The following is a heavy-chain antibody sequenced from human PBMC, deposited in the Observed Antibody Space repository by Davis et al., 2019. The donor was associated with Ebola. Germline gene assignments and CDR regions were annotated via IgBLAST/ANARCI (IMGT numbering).Heavy chain of an antibody. CDR2: VNPQIGNT. D-gene: IGHD5/OR15-5a*01. V-gene: IGHV1-8*01. Sequence: ASVKVSCKASGYTFIEYDINWVRQATGQGLEWMGLVNPQIGNTGYAQKFRGRVTMTTNSTTRTAYLELSGLRSEDTAVYYCTTSVAPPEDYYYYGLDVWGQGTTVTVSS. CDR3: TTSVAPPEDYYYYGLDV. CDR1: GYTFIEYD. J-gene: IGHJ6*02.